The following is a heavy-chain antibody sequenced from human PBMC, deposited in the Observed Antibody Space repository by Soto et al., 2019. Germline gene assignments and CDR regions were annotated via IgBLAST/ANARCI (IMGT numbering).Heavy chain of an antibody. CDR3: ARGVGSGLYDY. V-gene: IGHV1-18*01. J-gene: IGHJ4*01. CDR1: GYTFTSYG. Sequence: ASVKVSCRASGYTFTSYGISWVRQAPGQGLEWMGWISAYNGNTNYAQKLQGRVTMTTDTSTSKAYKEMRSLRSDDTAVEYCARGVGSGLYDYRRHRTLGTVFS. CDR2: ISAYNGNT. D-gene: IGHD2-15*01.